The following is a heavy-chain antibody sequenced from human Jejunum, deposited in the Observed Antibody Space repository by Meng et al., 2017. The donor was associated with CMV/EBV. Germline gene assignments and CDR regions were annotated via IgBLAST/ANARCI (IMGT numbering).Heavy chain of an antibody. D-gene: IGHD5-12*01. V-gene: IGHV4-4*07. CDR1: GGSFNSYY. CDR2: IYSSGST. J-gene: IGHJ5*02. Sequence: QVHLQESGPGLVRPSGXLSLTCTVSGGSFNSYYWSWIRQSAEKGLEWIGRIYSSGSTDYNPSLKSRVTMSVDMSKNQFSLKLNSVTAADTAVYYCARGHSAYDYGGSNNWFDPWGQGTLATVSS. CDR3: ARGHSAYDYGGSNNWFDP.